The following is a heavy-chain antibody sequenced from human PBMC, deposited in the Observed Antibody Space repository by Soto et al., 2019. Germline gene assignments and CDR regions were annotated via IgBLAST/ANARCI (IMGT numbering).Heavy chain of an antibody. J-gene: IGHJ5*02. CDR1: GFTYSTYT. D-gene: IGHD6-13*01. CDR2: ISYDGNNK. V-gene: IGHV3-30-3*01. Sequence: GGSLRLSCAASGFTYSTYTMHWVRQAPGKGLEWVAVISYDGNNKFYADSVKGRFTISRDSTKQTLYLQMNSLRPDDTAMYYCAKDAAAGQNWFDPWGQGTLVTVSS. CDR3: AKDAAAGQNWFDP.